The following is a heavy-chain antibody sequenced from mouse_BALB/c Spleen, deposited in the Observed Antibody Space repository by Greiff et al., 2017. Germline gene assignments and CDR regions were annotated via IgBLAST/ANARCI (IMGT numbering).Heavy chain of an antibody. V-gene: IGHV5-17*02. J-gene: IGHJ1*01. CDR3: ARSYGNYPSYWYFDV. D-gene: IGHD2-1*01. Sequence: EVMLVESGGGLVQPGGSRKLSCAASGFTFSSFGMHWVRQAPEKGLEWVAYISSGSSTIYYADTVKGRFTISRDNPKNTLFLQMTSLRSEDTAMYYCARSYGNYPSYWYFDVWGAGTTVTVSS. CDR1: GFTFSSFG. CDR2: ISSGSSTI.